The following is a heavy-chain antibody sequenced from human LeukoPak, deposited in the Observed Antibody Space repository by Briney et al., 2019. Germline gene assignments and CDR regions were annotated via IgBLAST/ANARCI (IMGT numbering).Heavy chain of an antibody. CDR2: INPNSGGT. Sequence: GASVKVSCKASGYTFTGYYMHWVRQAPGQGLEWMGWINPNSGGTNYAQKFQGRVTMTRDTSISTAYMELSRLRSDDTAVYYCARVNREYCSGGSCYYLYYYYYMDVWGKGTTVTISS. CDR3: ARVNREYCSGGSCYYLYYYYYMDV. J-gene: IGHJ6*03. V-gene: IGHV1-2*02. D-gene: IGHD2-15*01. CDR1: GYTFTGYY.